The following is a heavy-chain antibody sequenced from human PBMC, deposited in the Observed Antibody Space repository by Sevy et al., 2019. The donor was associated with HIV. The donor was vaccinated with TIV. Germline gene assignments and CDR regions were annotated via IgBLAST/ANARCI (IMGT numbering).Heavy chain of an antibody. CDR1: KYPCNGYY. CDR2: INPNSGAT. D-gene: IGHD3-22*01. CDR3: ARGYYDSSGYYYH. J-gene: IGHJ5*02. V-gene: IGHV1-2*04. Sequence: ASVKVSCKASKYPCNGYYIHWVRQAPGQGLEWMGWINPNSGATNYAQKFQGWVTMTRDTSISTAYMELSRLRFDDTAVYYCARGYYDSSGYYYHWGQGTLVTVSS.